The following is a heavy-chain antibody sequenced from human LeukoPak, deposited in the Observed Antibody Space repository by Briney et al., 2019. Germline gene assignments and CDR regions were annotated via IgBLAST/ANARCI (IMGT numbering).Heavy chain of an antibody. CDR3: AREGRETYSSSDS. D-gene: IGHD1-26*01. Sequence: GGSLRLSCAASGFSFSNYAMTWVRQAPGKGLEWVSGISNSGGSTYYADSVKGRLAISRDNSKNTLYLQMSTLRAEDTALYYCAREGRETYSSSDSWGQGTLVTVSS. CDR2: ISNSGGST. J-gene: IGHJ4*02. V-gene: IGHV3-23*01. CDR1: GFSFSNYA.